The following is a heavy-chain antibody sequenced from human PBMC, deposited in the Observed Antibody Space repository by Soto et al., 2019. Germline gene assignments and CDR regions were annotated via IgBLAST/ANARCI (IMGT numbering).Heavy chain of an antibody. CDR3: ARSIVVVPAAMSWFDP. J-gene: IGHJ5*02. Sequence: QVQLVQSGAEVKKPGASVKVSCKASGYTFTNYAIQWLRQAPGQGLEWMGWINSVNGNTKYSQRFQDRVTITRDTSATTAYMELSSLRSEDTALYFCARSIVVVPAAMSWFDPWGQGTLVTVSS. CDR2: INSVNGNT. CDR1: GYTFTNYA. D-gene: IGHD2-2*01. V-gene: IGHV1-3*01.